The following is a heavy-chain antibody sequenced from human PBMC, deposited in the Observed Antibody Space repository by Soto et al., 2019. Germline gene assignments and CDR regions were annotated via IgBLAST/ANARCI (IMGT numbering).Heavy chain of an antibody. CDR3: AKDIGPGIDSGTYYH. Sequence: GGSLRLSCAASGLNFDDYALHWVGQDPGSGLEWVAGINWNGQTVGDADSLKGRFAISRDNATNCLFLDLSSLKVEDTTLNYRAKDIGPGIDSGTYYHWGPRTRVTVSS. D-gene: IGHD3-10*01. CDR2: INWNGQTV. CDR1: GLNFDDYA. J-gene: IGHJ4*02. V-gene: IGHV3-9*01.